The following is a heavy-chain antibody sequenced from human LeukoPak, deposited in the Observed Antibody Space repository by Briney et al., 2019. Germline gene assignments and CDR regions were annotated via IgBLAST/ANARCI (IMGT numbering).Heavy chain of an antibody. D-gene: IGHD3-10*01. J-gene: IGHJ4*02. V-gene: IGHV1-18*01. CDR3: AREGFFSYYYGSGSYPKKGRFDY. CDR2: ISAYNGNT. Sequence: ASVKVSCKASGYTFTSYGISWVRQAPGQGLEWMGWISAYNGNTNYAQKLQGRVTMTTDTSTSTACMELRSLRSDDTAVYYCAREGFFSYYYGSGSYPKKGRFDYWGQGTLVTVSS. CDR1: GYTFTSYG.